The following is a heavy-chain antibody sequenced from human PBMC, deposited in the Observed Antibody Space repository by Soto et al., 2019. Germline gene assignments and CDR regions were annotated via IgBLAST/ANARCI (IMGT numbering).Heavy chain of an antibody. J-gene: IGHJ4*02. V-gene: IGHV4-4*07. CDR3: AREPLAHSYFDL. CDR1: GGSISGYY. Sequence: SETLSLTCTVSGGSISGYYWSWIRQPTGKGLEWIGRMYNSERTNYNPSLKSRVTMSMDTSKNQFSLKLTSVTAADTAVYFCAREPLAHSYFDLWGQGTLVTVSS. CDR2: MYNSERT.